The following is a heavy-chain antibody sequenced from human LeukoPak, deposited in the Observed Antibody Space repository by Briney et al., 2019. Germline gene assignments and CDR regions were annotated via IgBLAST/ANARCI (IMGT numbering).Heavy chain of an antibody. J-gene: IGHJ4*02. CDR1: GFTFSSCA. Sequence: GGSLRLSCAASGFTFSSCAMSWVRQAPGQGLEWVSAISSGGGSTYYAGSVKGRFTISRDNSKNTLYLQMNSLRAEDTAVYYCAKGTYSSSPRDYWGQGTLVTVSS. D-gene: IGHD6-6*01. CDR2: ISSGGGST. CDR3: AKGTYSSSPRDY. V-gene: IGHV3-23*01.